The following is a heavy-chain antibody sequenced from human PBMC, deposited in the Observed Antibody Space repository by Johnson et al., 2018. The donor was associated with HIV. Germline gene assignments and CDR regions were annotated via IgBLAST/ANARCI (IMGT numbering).Heavy chain of an antibody. CDR1: GFTFSSYA. V-gene: IGHV3-30*04. J-gene: IGHJ3*02. D-gene: IGHD3-16*01. Sequence: QMQLVESGGGVVQPGRSLRLSCAASGFTFSSYAMHWVRQAPGKGLEWVAVISYDGSNKYYADSVKGRFTISRDNSKNTLYLQMNSPRPEDTAVYYCAREVYAHDAFDIWGQGTMVTVSS. CDR2: ISYDGSNK. CDR3: AREVYAHDAFDI.